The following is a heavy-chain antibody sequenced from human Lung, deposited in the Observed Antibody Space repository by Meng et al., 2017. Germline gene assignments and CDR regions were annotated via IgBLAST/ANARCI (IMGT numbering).Heavy chain of an antibody. CDR1: DYTFTGYG. J-gene: IGHJ4*02. CDR3: ARGTPGRSYSDY. CDR2: LGAHDGDT. Sequence: QVQPVQSGPEVKKPGASVKVSCKASDYTFTGYGVSWVRQAPGQGLEWMAWLGAHDGDTSHAPKFQGRVTVRADRPTATAYMELRSLRSDDTAVYYCARGTPGRSYSDYWGQGTLVTVYS. V-gene: IGHV1-18*01. D-gene: IGHD3-10*01.